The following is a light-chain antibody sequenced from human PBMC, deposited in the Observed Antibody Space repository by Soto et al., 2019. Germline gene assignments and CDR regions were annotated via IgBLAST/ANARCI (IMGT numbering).Light chain of an antibody. J-gene: IGKJ5*01. V-gene: IGKV3-20*01. Sequence: SPGTLSLSPGERATLSCRASQSVSSRNLAWYQQKPGQAPRLPIYGASSRATGIPDRFSGSGSGTDFTLTISRLEPEDFAVYYCQQYGSSSLFGQGTRLEIK. CDR1: QSVSSRN. CDR2: GAS. CDR3: QQYGSSSL.